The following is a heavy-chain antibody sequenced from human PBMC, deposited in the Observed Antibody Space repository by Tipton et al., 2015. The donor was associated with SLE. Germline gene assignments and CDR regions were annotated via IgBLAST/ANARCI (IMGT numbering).Heavy chain of an antibody. D-gene: IGHD1-26*01. J-gene: IGHJ4*02. Sequence: LRLSCAVSGGSISSGGYSWSWIRQPPGKGLEWIGCIYHSGSTYYNPSLKSRVTISVDRSKNQFSLKLSSVTAADTAVYYCARKKGAIAAFDYWGQGTLVTVSS. CDR3: ARKKGAIAAFDY. CDR2: IYHSGST. V-gene: IGHV4-30-2*01. CDR1: GGSISSGGYS.